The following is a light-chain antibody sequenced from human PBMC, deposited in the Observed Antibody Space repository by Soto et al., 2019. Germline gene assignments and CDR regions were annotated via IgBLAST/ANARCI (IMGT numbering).Light chain of an antibody. CDR2: GNN. CDR1: SSNIGAGYD. Sequence: QFVLTQPPSVSGAPGQRVTISCTGSSSNIGAGYDVHWYQLLPGTAPTLLIYGNNNRPSGVPDRFSGSKSGTSASLAITGLQAEDEADYYCQSYDSSLSAYVFGTGTKLTVL. V-gene: IGLV1-40*01. J-gene: IGLJ1*01. CDR3: QSYDSSLSAYV.